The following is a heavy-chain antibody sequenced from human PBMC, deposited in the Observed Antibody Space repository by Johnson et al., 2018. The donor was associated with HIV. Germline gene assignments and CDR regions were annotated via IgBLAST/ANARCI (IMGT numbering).Heavy chain of an antibody. Sequence: VQLVESGGGVVQAGRSLRLSCAASGFTFSSFWMTWVRQTPGKGLEWVANINVDGSETYYVDSVKDRFTISRDTAKNSFYLRMNSLRAGDTAVYYCARGGRKWELLGDDAFDIWGQGTMVTVSS. J-gene: IGHJ3*02. D-gene: IGHD1-26*01. CDR3: ARGGRKWELLGDDAFDI. CDR1: GFTFSSFW. V-gene: IGHV3-7*01. CDR2: INVDGSET.